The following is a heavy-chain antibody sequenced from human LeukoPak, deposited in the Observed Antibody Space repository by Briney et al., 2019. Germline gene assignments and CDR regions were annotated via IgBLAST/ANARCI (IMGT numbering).Heavy chain of an antibody. V-gene: IGHV3-23*01. CDR1: GFTFSSSA. CDR2: ISGSSGGT. CDR3: GKLFYSSGRYHFDY. J-gene: IGHJ4*02. Sequence: GGSLRLSCATSGFTFSSSAMSWVRQPPGKGLAWVSTISGSSGGTYYADSVQGRFTISRDNSKNTLSLQMNSLRAEDTAVFYCGKLFYSSGRYHFDYWGQGTLVTVSA. D-gene: IGHD3-10*01.